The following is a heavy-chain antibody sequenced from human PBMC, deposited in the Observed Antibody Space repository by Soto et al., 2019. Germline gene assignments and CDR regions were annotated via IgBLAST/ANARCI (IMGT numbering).Heavy chain of an antibody. CDR3: ARIPQGRDLPDY. V-gene: IGHV2-26*01. J-gene: IGHJ4*02. CDR2: IFSSGEE. CDR1: GFSLRDLRMG. D-gene: IGHD3-10*01. Sequence: SGPTLVNPTETLTLTCTVSGFSLRDLRMGVSWIRQPPGKALEWLAHIFSSGEESYTTSLKSRLTISKDTSKSQVVLTMTNMDPVDTATYYCARIPQGRDLPDYWGLGTLVTVSS.